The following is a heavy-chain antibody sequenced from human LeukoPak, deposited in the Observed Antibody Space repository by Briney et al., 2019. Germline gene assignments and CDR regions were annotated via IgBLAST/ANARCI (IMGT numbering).Heavy chain of an antibody. CDR2: INHSGST. V-gene: IGHV4-34*01. Sequence: SETLSLTCAVYGGSFSGYYWSWIRQPPGKGLERIGEINHSGSTNYNPSLKSRVTISVDTSKNQFSLKLSSVTAADTAVYYCARRTGVLDYWGQGTLVTVSS. D-gene: IGHD3/OR15-3a*01. CDR3: ARRTGVLDY. CDR1: GGSFSGYY. J-gene: IGHJ4*02.